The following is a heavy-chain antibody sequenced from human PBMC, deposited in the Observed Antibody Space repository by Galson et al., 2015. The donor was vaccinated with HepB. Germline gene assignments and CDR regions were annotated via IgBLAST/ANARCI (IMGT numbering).Heavy chain of an antibody. CDR3: AREGIVVVPAAINDAFDI. D-gene: IGHD2-2*01. V-gene: IGHV3-48*01. CDR1: GFTFSSYS. Sequence: SLRLSCAASGFTFSSYSMNWVRQAPGKGLEWVSYISSSSSTIYYADSVKGRFTISRDNAKNSLYLQMNSLRAEDTAVYYCAREGIVVVPAAINDAFDIWGQGTMVTVSS. J-gene: IGHJ3*02. CDR2: ISSSSSTI.